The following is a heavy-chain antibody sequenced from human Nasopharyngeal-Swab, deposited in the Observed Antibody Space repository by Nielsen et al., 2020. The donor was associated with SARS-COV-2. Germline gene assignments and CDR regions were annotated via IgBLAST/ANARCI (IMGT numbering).Heavy chain of an antibody. Sequence: ESPKIPCKGSGYSFTSYWIGRVRQMPGKGLEWMGIIYTGDDDTRHSPSFQGQVTISADKSISTAYLQWSSLKASDTAMYYCASAVGGYDPYYFDYWGQGTLVTVSS. D-gene: IGHD2-2*01. CDR1: GYSFTSYW. CDR3: ASAVGGYDPYYFDY. J-gene: IGHJ4*02. V-gene: IGHV5-51*01. CDR2: IYTGDDDT.